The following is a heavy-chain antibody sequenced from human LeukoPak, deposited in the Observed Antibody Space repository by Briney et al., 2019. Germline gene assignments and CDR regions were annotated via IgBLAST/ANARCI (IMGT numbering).Heavy chain of an antibody. CDR2: IWYDGSNK. CDR3: ARVGMVAVAGSVTDYFDY. CDR1: GFTFSSYG. V-gene: IGHV3-33*01. D-gene: IGHD6-19*01. Sequence: GGSLRLSCAASGFTFSSYGMHWVRQAPGKGLEWVAVIWYDGSNKYYADSVKGRFTISRDNSKNTLYLQMNSLRAEDTAVYYCARVGMVAVAGSVTDYFDYWGQGTLVTVSS. J-gene: IGHJ4*02.